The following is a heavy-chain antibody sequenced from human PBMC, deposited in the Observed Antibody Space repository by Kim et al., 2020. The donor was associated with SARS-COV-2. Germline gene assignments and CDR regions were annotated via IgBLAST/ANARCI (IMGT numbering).Heavy chain of an antibody. V-gene: IGHV4-39*01. Sequence: SETLSLTCTVSGGSISSSSYYWGWIRQPPGKGLEWIGSIYYSGSTYYNPSLKSRVTISVDTSKNQFSLKLSSVTAADTAVYYCATGEYYYGSGSREVYGMDVWGQGTTVTVSS. D-gene: IGHD3-10*01. CDR3: ATGEYYYGSGSREVYGMDV. CDR2: IYYSGST. J-gene: IGHJ6*02. CDR1: GGSISSSSYY.